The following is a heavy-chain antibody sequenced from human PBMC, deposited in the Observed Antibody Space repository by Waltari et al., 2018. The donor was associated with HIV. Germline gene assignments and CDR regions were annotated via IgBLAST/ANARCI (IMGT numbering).Heavy chain of an antibody. CDR1: GFLVADHY. Sequence: EMGRPGASVRLSCRVSGFLVADHYIHWVQQGPRQRVEWVGINNAGDGDANSAQKFQARLTLTRDLFTGTLYLDLRSRRSDDTAVYFCARAGLRGLIQDFDIWGQGTQLIVSS. V-gene: IGHV1-46*01. CDR3: ARAGLRGLIQDFDI. J-gene: IGHJ4*02. CDR2: NNAGDGDA.